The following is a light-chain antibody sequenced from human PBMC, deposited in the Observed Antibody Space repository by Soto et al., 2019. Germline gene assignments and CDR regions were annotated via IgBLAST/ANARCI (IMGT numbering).Light chain of an antibody. J-gene: IGKJ1*01. V-gene: IGKV3-20*01. Sequence: EIVLTQSPGTLSLSPGERATLSCRASQTVTSNYLAWYQRKPGQAPRLLIYGASSRATDIPDRFSGSGSGTVFTLTITRLEPEDFAVYFCQQYAGSPSTFGQGTMVEIK. CDR1: QTVTSNY. CDR2: GAS. CDR3: QQYAGSPST.